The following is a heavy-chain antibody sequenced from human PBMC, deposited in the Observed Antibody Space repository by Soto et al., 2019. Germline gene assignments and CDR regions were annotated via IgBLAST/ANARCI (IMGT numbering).Heavy chain of an antibody. J-gene: IGHJ6*02. D-gene: IGHD3-10*01. CDR1: GGSMSSYY. CDR3: ARRCYGPAFPYYYDTDV. V-gene: IGHV4-59*01. Sequence: PSETLSLTCTVSGGSMSSYYWSWIRQPPGKGLEWIGYIYYSGSTNYNPSLKSRVTMSVDTPKNQFSLKLSSVTAADTAVYYCARRCYGPAFPYYYDTDVWRHGTPVTVSS. CDR2: IYYSGST.